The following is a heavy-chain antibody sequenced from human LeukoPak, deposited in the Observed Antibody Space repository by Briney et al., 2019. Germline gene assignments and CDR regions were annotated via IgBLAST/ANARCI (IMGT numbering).Heavy chain of an antibody. CDR1: GFTFSSYS. D-gene: IGHD4-23*01. CDR3: ARDLSFRGYGGNSDGY. CDR2: ISSSSSTI. Sequence: PGGSLRLSCAASGFTFSSYSMNWVCEAPGQGLEWVSYISSSSSTIYYADSVKGRFTISRDNAKNSLYLQMNSLRDGDTAVYYCARDLSFRGYGGNSDGYWGQGTLVTVSS. J-gene: IGHJ4*02. V-gene: IGHV3-48*02.